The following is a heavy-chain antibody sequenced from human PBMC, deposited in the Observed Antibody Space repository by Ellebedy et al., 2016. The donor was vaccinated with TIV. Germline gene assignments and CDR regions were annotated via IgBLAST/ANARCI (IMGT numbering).Heavy chain of an antibody. J-gene: IGHJ4*02. CDR2: IKEDGSET. D-gene: IGHD4-17*01. V-gene: IGHV3-7*01. CDR1: PLTFNYRW. CDR3: ARDRFMAYGDPIDY. Sequence: GESLKISCAVSPLTFNYRWMSWVRQPPGKGLEWVASIKEDGSETYYVDSVKGRFTISRDNAKNSLFLHMNGLRIEDTAVYYCARDRFMAYGDPIDYWGQGTLVTVSS.